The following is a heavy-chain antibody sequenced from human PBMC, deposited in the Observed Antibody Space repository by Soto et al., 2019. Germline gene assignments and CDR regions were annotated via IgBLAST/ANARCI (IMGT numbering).Heavy chain of an antibody. Sequence: GGSLRLSCAASGFTFSSYAMSWVRQAPGKGLERVSAISGSGGSTYYADSVKGRFTISRDNSKNTLYLQMNSLRAEDTVVYYCAKLLRVDPPAGLDVSGKRSTVTVSS. CDR1: GFTFSSYA. CDR2: ISGSGGST. J-gene: IGHJ6*04. V-gene: IGHV3-23*01. CDR3: AKLLRVDPPAGLDV. D-gene: IGHD3-22*01.